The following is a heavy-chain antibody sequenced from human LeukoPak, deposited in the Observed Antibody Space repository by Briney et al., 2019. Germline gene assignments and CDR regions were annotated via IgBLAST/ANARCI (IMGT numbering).Heavy chain of an antibody. J-gene: IGHJ4*02. CDR1: GGSFSGYY. CDR2: INHGGST. CDR3: ARVSITIFGVVDN. Sequence: PSETLSLTCAVYGGSFSGYYWSWIRQPPGKGLEWIGEINHGGSTNYNPSLKSRVTISVDTSKNQFSLKLSSVTAADTAVYYCARVSITIFGVVDNWGQGTLVTVSS. V-gene: IGHV4-34*01. D-gene: IGHD3-3*01.